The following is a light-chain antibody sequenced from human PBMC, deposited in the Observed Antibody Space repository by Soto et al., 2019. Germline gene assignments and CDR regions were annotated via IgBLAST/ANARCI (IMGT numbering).Light chain of an antibody. J-gene: IGLJ2*01. CDR2: EGS. CDR3: CSYAGSSTVV. V-gene: IGLV2-23*01. CDR1: SSDVGSYNL. Sequence: QSALTQPASVPGSPGQSITISCTGTSSDVGSYNLVSWYQQHPGKAPKLMIYEGSKRPSGVSNRVSGSKSGNTASLTISGLQAEDEADYYCCSYAGSSTVVLGGGTKLTVL.